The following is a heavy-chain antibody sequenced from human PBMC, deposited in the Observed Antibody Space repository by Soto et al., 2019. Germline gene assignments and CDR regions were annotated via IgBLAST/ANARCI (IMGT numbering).Heavy chain of an antibody. CDR3: ARVPSSYSSINY. V-gene: IGHV4-34*01. D-gene: IGHD6-13*01. CDR1: GGSFSGYY. CDR2: INHSGST. J-gene: IGHJ4*02. Sequence: SETLSLTCAVYGGSFSGYYWSWIRQPPGKGLEWIGEINHSGSTNYNPSLKSRVTISVDTSKNQFSLKLSSVTAADTAVYYCARVPSSYSSINYWGQGTLVTVS.